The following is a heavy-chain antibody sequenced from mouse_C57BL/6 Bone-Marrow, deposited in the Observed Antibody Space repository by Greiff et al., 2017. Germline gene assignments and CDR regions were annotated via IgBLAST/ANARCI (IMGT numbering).Heavy chain of an antibody. J-gene: IGHJ3*01. CDR3: TYSLAWFAY. CDR2: IDPENGDT. D-gene: IGHD2-12*01. V-gene: IGHV14-4*01. CDR1: GFNIKDDY. Sequence: EVQLQQSGAELVRPGASVKLSCTASGFNIKDDYMHWVKQRPEQGLEWIGWIDPENGDTEYASKFQGKATITADTSSSTAYLQLSSLTSEDTAVYYCTYSLAWFAYWGQGTLVTVSA.